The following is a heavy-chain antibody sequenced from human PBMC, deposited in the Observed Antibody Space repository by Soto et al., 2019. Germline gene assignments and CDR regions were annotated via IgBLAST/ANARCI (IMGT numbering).Heavy chain of an antibody. J-gene: IGHJ4*02. CDR2: IYSGGST. Sequence: EVQLVESGGGLVQPGGSLRLSCAASGFTVSSNYMSWVRQAPGKGLEWVSVIYSGGSTYYADSVKGRFTIARDNSKNTLYLQMTCLRAADTAVDYCAGTSLFDYGGQGTLVTVSS. V-gene: IGHV3-66*01. CDR1: GFTVSSNY. CDR3: AGTSLFDY. D-gene: IGHD3-16*02.